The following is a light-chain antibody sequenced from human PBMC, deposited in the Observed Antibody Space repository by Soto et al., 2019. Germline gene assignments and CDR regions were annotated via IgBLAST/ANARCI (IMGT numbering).Light chain of an antibody. CDR1: SSDVGSYNL. CDR2: EGS. CDR3: CSYAGSSTYV. J-gene: IGLJ1*01. V-gene: IGLV2-23*01. Sequence: QSVLTQPASVSGSPGQSITISCTGTSSDVGSYNLVSWYQQHPGKAPKLMIYEGSKRPSGVSNRFSGSKSGNTASLTISGLQAEDEADHSCCSYAGSSTYVFGTGTKVTVL.